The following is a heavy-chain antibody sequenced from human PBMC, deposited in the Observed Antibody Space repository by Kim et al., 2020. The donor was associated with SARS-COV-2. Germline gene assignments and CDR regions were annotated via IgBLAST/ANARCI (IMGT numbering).Heavy chain of an antibody. Sequence: GGSLRLSCAASGFTFSNAWMSWVRQAPGKGLEWVGRIKSKTDGGTTDYAAPVKGRFTISRDDSKNTLYLQMNSLKTEDTAVYYCKSSYYDSSVYYYYGMDVWGQGTRVTVSS. CDR1: GFTFSNAW. V-gene: IGHV3-15*01. CDR3: KSSYYDSSVYYYYGMDV. D-gene: IGHD3-22*01. J-gene: IGHJ6*02. CDR2: IKSKTDGGTT.